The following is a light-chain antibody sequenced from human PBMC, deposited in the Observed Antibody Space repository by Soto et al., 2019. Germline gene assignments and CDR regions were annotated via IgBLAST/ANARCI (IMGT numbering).Light chain of an antibody. V-gene: IGLV2-14*03. CDR3: SSYRSSSIPVV. CDR1: SSDVGGYNY. J-gene: IGLJ2*01. Sequence: QSVLTQPASVSGSPGQSITISCTGTSSDVGGYNYVSWYQHHPGKAPKLMIYDVSNRASGVSNRFSGSKSGNTASLTISGVQAEEEAGYYCSSYRSSSIPVVFGGGTQLTVL. CDR2: DVS.